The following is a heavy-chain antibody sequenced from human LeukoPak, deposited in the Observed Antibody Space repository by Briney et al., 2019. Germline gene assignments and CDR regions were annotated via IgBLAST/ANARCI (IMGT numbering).Heavy chain of an antibody. D-gene: IGHD5-24*01. CDR3: ARDEMDSLDY. V-gene: IGHV1-46*01. Sequence: GASVKVSCKASGYTFTSYYLHWVRQAPGQGFEWMGIINPSGGNTNYAQKFQDRVTMTRDTSTSTVYMQLSSLRSEDTAVYYCARDEMDSLDYWGQGTLVTVSS. J-gene: IGHJ4*02. CDR2: INPSGGNT. CDR1: GYTFTSYY.